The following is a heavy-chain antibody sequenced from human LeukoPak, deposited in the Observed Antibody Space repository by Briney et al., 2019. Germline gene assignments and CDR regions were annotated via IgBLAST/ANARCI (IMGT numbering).Heavy chain of an antibody. CDR2: IIPIFGTA. CDR1: GGTFSSYA. J-gene: IGHJ6*03. Sequence: ASVKVSCKASGGTFSSYAISWVRQAPGQGLEWMGGIIPIFGTANYAQKFQGRVTITTDESTSTAYMELSSLRSEDTAVYYCASANRYCCSTSCYPGAYYYYYMDVWGKGTTVTVSS. V-gene: IGHV1-69*05. CDR3: ASANRYCCSTSCYPGAYYYYYMDV. D-gene: IGHD2-2*01.